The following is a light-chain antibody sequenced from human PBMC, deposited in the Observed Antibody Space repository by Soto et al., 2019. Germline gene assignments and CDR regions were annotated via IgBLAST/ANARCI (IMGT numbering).Light chain of an antibody. CDR3: MQALQTPYT. Sequence: DIVMTQSPLSLPVTPGEPASISCRSSQSLLHSNGYNYLDWYLQKPGQSPQLLISLGSNRASGVPYRFSGSGSGTDFTLKITRVEAEDAGVYYCMQALQTPYTFGQGTKLEIK. CDR1: QSLLHSNGYNY. J-gene: IGKJ2*01. CDR2: LGS. V-gene: IGKV2-28*01.